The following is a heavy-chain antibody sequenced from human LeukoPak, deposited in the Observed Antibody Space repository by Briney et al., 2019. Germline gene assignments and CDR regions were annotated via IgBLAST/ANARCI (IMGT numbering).Heavy chain of an antibody. D-gene: IGHD5-24*01. Sequence: PGGSLRLSCSASGFTFSSYAMSWVRQAPGKGLEWVSAIGGSGGSTYYADSVKGRFTISRDNSENTLYLQMNSLRAEDTAVYYCAKAEMATIGGNFDYWGQGTLVTASS. CDR2: IGGSGGST. V-gene: IGHV3-23*01. J-gene: IGHJ4*02. CDR3: AKAEMATIGGNFDY. CDR1: GFTFSSYA.